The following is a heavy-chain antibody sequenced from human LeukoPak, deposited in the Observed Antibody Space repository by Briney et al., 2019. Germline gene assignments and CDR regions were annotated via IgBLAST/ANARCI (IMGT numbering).Heavy chain of an antibody. V-gene: IGHV1-69*06. J-gene: IGHJ5*02. Sequence: ASVKVSCKASGGTFSSYAISWVRQAPGQGLEWMGGIIPIFGTANYAQKFQGRVTITADKSTSTAYMELSSLRSEDTAVYYCASLVGASNWFDPWGQGTLVTVSS. CDR3: ASLVGASNWFDP. D-gene: IGHD1-26*01. CDR1: GGTFSSYA. CDR2: IIPIFGTA.